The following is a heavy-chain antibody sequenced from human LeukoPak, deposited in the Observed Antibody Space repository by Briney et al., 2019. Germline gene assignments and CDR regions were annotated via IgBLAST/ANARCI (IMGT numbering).Heavy chain of an antibody. CDR2: ISSSTTTI. Sequence: SGGSLRLSCAASGFTLSSNSMNSVRQAPGKGLEWVSYISSSTTTIHYADSVKGRFTISRENAKNSLYLQMNSLRDEDTAVYYCARDLDGSGRAFDFWGQGALVTVSS. CDR1: GFTLSSNS. V-gene: IGHV3-48*02. D-gene: IGHD3-10*01. J-gene: IGHJ4*02. CDR3: ARDLDGSGRAFDF.